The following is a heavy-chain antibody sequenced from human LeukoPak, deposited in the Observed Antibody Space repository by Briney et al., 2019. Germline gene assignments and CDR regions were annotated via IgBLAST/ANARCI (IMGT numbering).Heavy chain of an antibody. D-gene: IGHD6-19*01. V-gene: IGHV3-23*01. CDR2: ISGSGGST. Sequence: PGGSLRLSRAASGFTFSSYAMSWVRQAPGKGLEWVSAISGSGGSTYYADSVKGRFTISRDNSKNTLYLQMNSLRAEDTAVYYCAKLNSKTVAGGAFDIWGQGTMVTVSS. CDR1: GFTFSSYA. CDR3: AKLNSKTVAGGAFDI. J-gene: IGHJ3*02.